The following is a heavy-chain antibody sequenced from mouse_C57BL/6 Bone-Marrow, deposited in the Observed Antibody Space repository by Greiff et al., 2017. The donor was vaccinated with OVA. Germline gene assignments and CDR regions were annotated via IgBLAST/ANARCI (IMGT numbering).Heavy chain of an antibody. CDR1: GFTFSDYY. CDR3: AREGLYYGGFAY. CDR2: INYDGSST. J-gene: IGHJ3*01. Sequence: EVQVVESEGGLVQPGSSMKLSCTASGFTFSDYYMAWVRQVPEKGLEWVANINYDGSSTYYLDSLKSRFIISRDNAKNILYLQMSSLKSEDTATYYCAREGLYYGGFAYWGQGTLVTVSA. D-gene: IGHD1-1*01. V-gene: IGHV5-16*01.